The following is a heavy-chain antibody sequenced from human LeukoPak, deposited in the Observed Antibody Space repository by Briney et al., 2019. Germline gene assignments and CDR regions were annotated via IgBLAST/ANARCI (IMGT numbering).Heavy chain of an antibody. Sequence: GGSLRLSCAASGFTFSDYYMSGIRQAPGKGLEWVSYISSSGSTIYYADSVKGRFTISRDNAKNSLYLQMNSLRAEDTAVYYCARGRDSSWYFLDYWGQGTLVTASS. CDR1: GFTFSDYY. J-gene: IGHJ4*02. D-gene: IGHD6-13*01. CDR3: ARGRDSSWYFLDY. V-gene: IGHV3-11*01. CDR2: ISSSGSTI.